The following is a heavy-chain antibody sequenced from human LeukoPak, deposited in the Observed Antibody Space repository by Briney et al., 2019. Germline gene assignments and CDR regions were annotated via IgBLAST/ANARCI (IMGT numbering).Heavy chain of an antibody. D-gene: IGHD3-10*01. CDR2: ISSSSSTI. J-gene: IGHJ6*03. CDR3: AREQNGVGSGPKKYYYMDV. CDR1: RFTFSSYA. V-gene: IGHV3-48*04. Sequence: GGSLRLSCEVSRFTFSSYAMSWVGQAPGKGLEWVSYISSSSSTIYYADSVKGRFTISRDNAKNSLYLQMNSLRAEDTAVYYCAREQNGVGSGPKKYYYMDVWGKGTTVTVSS.